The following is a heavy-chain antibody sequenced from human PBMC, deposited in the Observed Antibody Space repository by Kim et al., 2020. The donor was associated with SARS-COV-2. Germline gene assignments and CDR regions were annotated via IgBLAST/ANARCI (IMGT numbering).Heavy chain of an antibody. D-gene: IGHD2-15*01. CDR2: INTNTGNP. CDR1: GYTFTANA. V-gene: IGHV7-4-1*02. J-gene: IGHJ4*02. CDR3: ARTIAADY. Sequence: ASVKVSCKASGYTFTANAITWVRQAPGQGLEWMGWINTNTGNPTYAPGFTGRFLFSLDTSVSSAYLEISGLKAEDTAVYYCARTIAADYWGQGTLVTVS.